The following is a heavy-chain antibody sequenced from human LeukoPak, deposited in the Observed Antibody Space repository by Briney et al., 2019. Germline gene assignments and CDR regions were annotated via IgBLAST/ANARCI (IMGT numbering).Heavy chain of an antibody. Sequence: ASVKVSCKVSGYTLTELSIHWVRQAPGKGLEWMGGFDPEDGETIYAQKFQGRVTMTEDTSTDTAYTELSSLRSEDTAVYYCATDVSLYYDSSGYYHLSYWGQGTLVTVSS. D-gene: IGHD3-22*01. CDR1: GYTLTELS. CDR3: ATDVSLYYDSSGYYHLSY. CDR2: FDPEDGET. V-gene: IGHV1-24*01. J-gene: IGHJ4*02.